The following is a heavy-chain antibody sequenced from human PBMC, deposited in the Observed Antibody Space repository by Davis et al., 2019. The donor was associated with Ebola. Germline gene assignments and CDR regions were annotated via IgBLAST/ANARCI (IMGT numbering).Heavy chain of an antibody. J-gene: IGHJ4*02. CDR3: ASLSRLMTTAGFDF. Sequence: GESLKISCKGPEYIFADYWIGWVRQMPEKGLEYVGLIYPVDSYTKYSPSFEGQVTLSVDKSINTAYLQWGSLKASDTGVYYCASLSRLMTTAGFDFWGQGTLVTVSS. CDR1: EYIFADYW. D-gene: IGHD1-1*01. V-gene: IGHV5-51*01. CDR2: IYPVDSYT.